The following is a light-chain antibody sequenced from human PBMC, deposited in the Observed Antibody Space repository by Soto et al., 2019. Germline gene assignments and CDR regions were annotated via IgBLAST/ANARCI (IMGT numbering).Light chain of an antibody. CDR2: EVS. Sequence: QSALTQPPSASGSPGQSVTISCTGMSSDVGGYNYVSWYQQHPGKAPKLMIYEVSKRPSGVPDRFSGSKSGNTASLTVSGIQAEDEAAYYCSSYAGANSVVFGGGTKLTVL. V-gene: IGLV2-8*01. J-gene: IGLJ2*01. CDR3: SSYAGANSVV. CDR1: SSDVGGYNY.